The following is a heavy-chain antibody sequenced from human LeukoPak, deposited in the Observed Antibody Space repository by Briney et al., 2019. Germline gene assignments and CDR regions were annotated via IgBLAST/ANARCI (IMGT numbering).Heavy chain of an antibody. CDR2: ISGSGGST. CDR1: GFTFSSYA. D-gene: IGHD6-13*01. V-gene: IGHV3-23*01. CDR3: AKDQGYSSSWYFNWFDP. J-gene: IGHJ5*02. Sequence: PGGSLRLSCAASGFTFSSYAMSWVRQAPGKGLEWVSAISGSGGSTYYADSVKGRFTISRDNSKNTLYLQMNSLRAEDTAVYYCAKDQGYSSSWYFNWFDPWGQGTLVTVSS.